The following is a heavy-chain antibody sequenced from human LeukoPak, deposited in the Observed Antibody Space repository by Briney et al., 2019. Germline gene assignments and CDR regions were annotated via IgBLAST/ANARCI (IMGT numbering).Heavy chain of an antibody. V-gene: IGHV4-34*01. CDR1: GGSFSGYY. CDR2: INHSGSA. Sequence: SETLSLTCAVHGGSFSGYYWSWIRQPPGKGLEWIGEINHSGSANYNPSLKSRVTISVDTSKNQVSLKLSSVTAADTAIYYCARGSAIAVAGTFWLDPWGQGSLVTVSS. J-gene: IGHJ5*02. CDR3: ARGSAIAVAGTFWLDP. D-gene: IGHD6-19*01.